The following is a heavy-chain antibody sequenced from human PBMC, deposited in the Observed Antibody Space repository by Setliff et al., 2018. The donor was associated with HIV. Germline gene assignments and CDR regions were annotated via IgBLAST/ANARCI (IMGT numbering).Heavy chain of an antibody. Sequence: SVKVSCKTSGGTFSSFGISWVRQAPGQGLEWMGRIIPIFGTTNHAQKFQGRVTITVDKSTSTYYMEVTRLRSDDAAVYYCARESYFYYFDYWGQGTLVTSPQ. CDR2: IIPIFGTT. D-gene: IGHD3-10*01. CDR3: ARESYFYYFDY. J-gene: IGHJ4*02. CDR1: GGTFSSFG. V-gene: IGHV1-69*06.